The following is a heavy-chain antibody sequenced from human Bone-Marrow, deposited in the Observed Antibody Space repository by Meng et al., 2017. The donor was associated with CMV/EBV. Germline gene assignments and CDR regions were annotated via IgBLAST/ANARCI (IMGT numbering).Heavy chain of an antibody. V-gene: IGHV3-15*01. J-gene: IGHJ3*02. CDR2: IKRKTDGGTT. Sequence: GGSLRLSCAASGFTFSSYEMNWVRQAPGKGLEWVGRIKRKTDGGTTEYPALVKGRFTISRDDSKHAVFLQMNSLKTEDTAVYYCTSEWFYALDTWGQGTTVTVSS. CDR1: GFTFSSYE. D-gene: IGHD3-22*01. CDR3: TSEWFYALDT.